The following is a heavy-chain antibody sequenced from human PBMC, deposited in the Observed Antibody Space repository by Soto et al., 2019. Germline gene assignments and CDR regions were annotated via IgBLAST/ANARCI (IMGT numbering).Heavy chain of an antibody. CDR1: GGSISSGGYY. CDR2: IYYSGVT. J-gene: IGHJ4*02. D-gene: IGHD6-19*01. Sequence: PSETLSLTCTVSGGSISSGGYYWSWIRQHPGKGLEWIGYIYYSGVTTYNPSLKSRVTISVDTSKNQFSLKLSSVTAADTAVYYCARDGGSGWDPFDYWGQGILVTVSS. CDR3: ARDGGSGWDPFDY. V-gene: IGHV4-61*08.